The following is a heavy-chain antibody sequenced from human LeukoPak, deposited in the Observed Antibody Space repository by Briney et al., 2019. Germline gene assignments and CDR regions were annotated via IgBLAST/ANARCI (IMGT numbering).Heavy chain of an antibody. CDR1: GFTFSDYY. D-gene: IGHD6-19*01. Sequence: PGGSLRLSCAASGFTFSDYYMSWIRQAPGKGLEWVSYISSSGSTIYYADSVKGRFTISRDNAKNSLYLQMNSLRAEDTAVYYCANLRLSSGWYYFDYWGQGTLVTVSS. V-gene: IGHV3-11*04. CDR2: ISSSGSTI. CDR3: ANLRLSSGWYYFDY. J-gene: IGHJ4*02.